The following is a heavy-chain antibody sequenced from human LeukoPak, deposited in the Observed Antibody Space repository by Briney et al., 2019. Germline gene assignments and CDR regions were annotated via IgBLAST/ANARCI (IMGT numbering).Heavy chain of an antibody. Sequence: GGSLRLSCAAYGFTFDDYAMDWVRQAQGKGREWGVGINWNGGTTGYADSVQGRFTISRDNANNSLYLQMNSLRAEDTALYYCARDLRRSGSDAFDIWGQGTMVTVSS. V-gene: IGHV3-20*04. CDR2: INWNGGTT. D-gene: IGHD5-12*01. CDR3: ARDLRRSGSDAFDI. CDR1: GFTFDDYA. J-gene: IGHJ3*02.